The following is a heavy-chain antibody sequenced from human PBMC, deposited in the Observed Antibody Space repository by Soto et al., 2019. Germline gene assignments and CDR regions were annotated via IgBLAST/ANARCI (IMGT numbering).Heavy chain of an antibody. CDR2: ISGDGSAT. D-gene: IGHD5-12*01. J-gene: IGHJ3*01. CDR3: AKTRLYDNNDYHRDGFDV. V-gene: IGHV3-23*01. Sequence: EVKLLESGGGLVQPGESLRLSCAASGFRFWTYSMSWVRQAPGKGLEWVSGISGDGSATSYADSLKGRFTVSRDNSKDTLFLQMNTLRVEGTAVYYCAKTRLYDNNDYHRDGFDVWGTGTAVTVS. CDR1: GFRFWTYS.